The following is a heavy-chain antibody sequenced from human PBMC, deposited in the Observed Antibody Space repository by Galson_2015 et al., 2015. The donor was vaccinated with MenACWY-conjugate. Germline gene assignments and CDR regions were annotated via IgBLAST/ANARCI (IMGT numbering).Heavy chain of an antibody. CDR3: TRGNDVYGRFDP. CDR1: GFTFNQSW. V-gene: IGHV3-74*01. J-gene: IGHJ5*02. CDR2: ISPDGSVT. Sequence: SLRLSCAASGFTFNQSWMHWVRQAPGKGLVWVSRISPDGSVTNYADSVKGRFTLSRDNAKNTLYLQMNSLRGDDTAVYYCTRGNDVYGRFDPWGQGTLFTVSS. D-gene: IGHD5/OR15-5a*01.